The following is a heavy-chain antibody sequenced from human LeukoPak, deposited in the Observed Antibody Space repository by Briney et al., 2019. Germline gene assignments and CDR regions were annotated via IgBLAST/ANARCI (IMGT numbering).Heavy chain of an antibody. Sequence: GGSLRLSCAASGFTVSSYYMSWVRQAPGKGLEWVSVIYSGGSTYYADSVKGRFTISRDNSKNTLYLQMNSLRAEDTAVYYCARGHSSSWSPYYFDYWGQGTLVTVSS. CDR2: IYSGGST. V-gene: IGHV3-53*01. D-gene: IGHD6-13*01. CDR1: GFTVSSYY. CDR3: ARGHSSSWSPYYFDY. J-gene: IGHJ4*02.